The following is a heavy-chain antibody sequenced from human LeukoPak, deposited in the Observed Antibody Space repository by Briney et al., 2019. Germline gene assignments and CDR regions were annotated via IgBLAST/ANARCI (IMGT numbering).Heavy chain of an antibody. CDR2: ISPRGDII. D-gene: IGHD6-19*01. J-gene: IGHJ4*02. Sequence: GGSLRLSCAASGFIFSDYHMNWIRQAPGRVLEWVSYISPRGDIIYFADYVKGRFTISRDNAKNSLFLQMNSLTAEDTAVYYCASGRDIAVAGPGGYFDYWGQGTLVTVSS. CDR3: ASGRDIAVAGPGGYFDY. CDR1: GFIFSDYH. V-gene: IGHV3-11*01.